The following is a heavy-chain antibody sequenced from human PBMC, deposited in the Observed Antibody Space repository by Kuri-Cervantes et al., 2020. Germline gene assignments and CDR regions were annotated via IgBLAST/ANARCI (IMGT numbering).Heavy chain of an antibody. CDR3: ARDSEITATDRQFDY. V-gene: IGHV4-39*02. Sequence: SETLSLTCTVSGGSISSSSYYWGWIRQPPGKGLEWIGSIYHSGSTYYNPSLKSRVTISVDASKNQFSLKLSSVTAADTAVYYCARDSEITATDRQFDYWGQGTLVTVSS. D-gene: IGHD5-18*01. J-gene: IGHJ4*02. CDR1: GGSISSSSYY. CDR2: IYHSGST.